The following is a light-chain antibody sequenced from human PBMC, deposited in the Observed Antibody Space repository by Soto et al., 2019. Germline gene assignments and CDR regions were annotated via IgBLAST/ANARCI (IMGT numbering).Light chain of an antibody. J-gene: IGKJ1*01. CDR2: AIS. CDR3: QQHSHSPWT. V-gene: IGKV3D-20*02. Sequence: EIVLTQSPGTLSLSPGESAALSCRASQSVTSNYLVWYRQKPGQAPRLLIYAISSRAAGIPDRFNGSGSGTDFTLTTTRLEPEDSAVYYCQQHSHSPWTFGQGTPVQV. CDR1: QSVTSNY.